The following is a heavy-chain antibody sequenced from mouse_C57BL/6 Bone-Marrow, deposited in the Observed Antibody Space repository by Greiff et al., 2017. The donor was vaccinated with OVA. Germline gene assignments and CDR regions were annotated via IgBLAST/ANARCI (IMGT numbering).Heavy chain of an antibody. V-gene: IGHV1-72*01. Sequence: QVQLQQPGAELVKPGASVKLSCKASGYTFTSYWMHWVKQRPGRGLEWIGRIDPNSGGTTYNEKFKSKATLTVDKPSSTAYMQLSSLTSEDSAVYYCAYSNYGGAMDYWGQGTSVTVSS. D-gene: IGHD2-5*01. CDR3: AYSNYGGAMDY. J-gene: IGHJ4*01. CDR1: GYTFTSYW. CDR2: IDPNSGGT.